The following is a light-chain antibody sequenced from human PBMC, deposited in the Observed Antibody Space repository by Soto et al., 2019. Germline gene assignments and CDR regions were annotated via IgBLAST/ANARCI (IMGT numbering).Light chain of an antibody. CDR2: CDG. V-gene: IGLV1-47*02. CDR1: SSNIGSHF. CDR3: AAWDQSLTVWV. Sequence: QSVLTQPPSASGTPGQSLTISCSGSSSNIGSHFVYWYQHLPGTAPKLLIFCDGQRPSGVPSRFFGSKSGTSASLAITGLRSEDEADYYCAAWDQSLTVWVFGGGTKVTVL. J-gene: IGLJ3*02.